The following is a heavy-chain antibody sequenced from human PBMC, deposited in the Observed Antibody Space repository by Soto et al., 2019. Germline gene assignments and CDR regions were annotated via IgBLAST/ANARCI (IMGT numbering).Heavy chain of an antibody. D-gene: IGHD3-10*01. CDR1: GFTFSSYT. V-gene: IGHV3-64D*06. CDR3: VNLPGEYYGMDV. CDR2: ISSNGGST. J-gene: IGHJ6*02. Sequence: LRLSCSASGFTFSSYTMHWVRQAPGKGLEFVSTISSNGGSTYYADSVKGRFTISRDNSNNTLYLQMSSLRAEDTAVYYCVNLPGEYYGMDVWGQGTTVTVSS.